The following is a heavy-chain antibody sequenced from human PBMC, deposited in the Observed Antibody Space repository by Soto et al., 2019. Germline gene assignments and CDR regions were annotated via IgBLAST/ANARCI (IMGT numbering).Heavy chain of an antibody. CDR2: IFSDGTST. Sequence: GGSLRLSCAASGFTFDYYWMHWVRQAPGKGLVWVLLIFSDGTSTTYADSVKGRFTISRYNAKNTLSLQMNSLRADDTAVYYCARGDRGAFDLWGQGTVVTVSS. CDR1: GFTFDYYW. V-gene: IGHV3-74*01. D-gene: IGHD1-26*01. J-gene: IGHJ3*01. CDR3: ARGDRGAFDL.